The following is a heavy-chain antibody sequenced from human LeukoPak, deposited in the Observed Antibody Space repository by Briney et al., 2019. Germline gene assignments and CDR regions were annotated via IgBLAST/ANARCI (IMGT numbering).Heavy chain of an antibody. Sequence: GASVKVSCKASGYTFTSYGVTWVRQAPGQGLEWMGWISAYDGNTNCAQNLQGRVTMTTDTSTNTAYMELRSLRSDDTAVYYCAREGNRHGQTYFDYWGQGTLVTVSS. CDR3: AREGNRHGQTYFDY. CDR2: ISAYDGNT. V-gene: IGHV1-18*01. J-gene: IGHJ4*02. CDR1: GYTFTSYG. D-gene: IGHD1/OR15-1a*01.